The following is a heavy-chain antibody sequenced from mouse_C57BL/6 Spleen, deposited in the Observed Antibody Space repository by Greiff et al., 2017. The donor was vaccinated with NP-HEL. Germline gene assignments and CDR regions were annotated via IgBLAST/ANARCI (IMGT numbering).Heavy chain of an antibody. D-gene: IGHD2-13*01. V-gene: IGHV1-18*01. J-gene: IGHJ4*01. CDR2: INPNNGGT. Sequence: VQLQQSGPELVKPGASVKISCKASGYTFTDYNMAWVKQSHGKSLEWIGDINPNNGGTIYNQKFKGKATLTVDKSSSTAYMELRSLTSEDTAVYYCARNGDPYYYAMDYWGQGTSVTVSS. CDR1: GYTFTDYN. CDR3: ARNGDPYYYAMDY.